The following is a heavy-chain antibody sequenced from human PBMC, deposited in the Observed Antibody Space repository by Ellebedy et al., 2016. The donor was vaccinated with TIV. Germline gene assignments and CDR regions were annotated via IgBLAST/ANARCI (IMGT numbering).Heavy chain of an antibody. CDR1: GYTFTSYA. Sequence: AASVKVSCKASGYTFTSYAMHWVRQAPGQRLEWMGWINAGNGNTKDSQKFQGRVTITRDTSASTAYMELSSLRSEDTAVYYCARVKWELPFDYWGQGTLVNVSS. D-gene: IGHD1-26*01. J-gene: IGHJ4*02. V-gene: IGHV1-3*01. CDR2: INAGNGNT. CDR3: ARVKWELPFDY.